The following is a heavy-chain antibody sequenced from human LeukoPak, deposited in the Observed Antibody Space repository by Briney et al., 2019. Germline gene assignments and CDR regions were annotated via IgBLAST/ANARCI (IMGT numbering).Heavy chain of an antibody. V-gene: IGHV4-31*11. J-gene: IGHJ4*02. Sequence: SETLSLTCAVYGGSFSGYYWSWFRQHPGKGLEWIGFIYYSGKSYYKPSLKSRVTISVDTSKNQFSLRLNSVTAADTAVYYCARDNEWFGIDYWGQGTLVTVSS. CDR1: GGSFSGYY. CDR3: ARDNEWFGIDY. D-gene: IGHD3-10*01. CDR2: IYYSGKS.